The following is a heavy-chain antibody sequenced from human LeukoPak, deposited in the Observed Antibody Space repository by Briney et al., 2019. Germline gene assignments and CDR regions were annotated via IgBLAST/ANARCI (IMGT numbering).Heavy chain of an antibody. CDR3: ARHRSGGSQDDAFDI. Sequence: GGSLRLSCAASEFIFSTYWMSWVRQAPGKGLEWVADIKQDGSEKYYVHSVKGRFTISRQNAKNSLFLQMNSLRAEDTAVYYCARHRSGGSQDDAFDIWGQGTMVTVSS. J-gene: IGHJ3*02. CDR2: IKQDGSEK. CDR1: EFIFSTYW. D-gene: IGHD2-15*01. V-gene: IGHV3-7*01.